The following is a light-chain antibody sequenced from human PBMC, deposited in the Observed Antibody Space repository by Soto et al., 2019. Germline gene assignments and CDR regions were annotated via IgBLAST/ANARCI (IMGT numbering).Light chain of an antibody. CDR3: TSYTSSSTNYV. J-gene: IGLJ1*01. CDR1: SSDIGGYDY. Sequence: QSALTQPASVSGSPGQSITIPCTGTSSDIGGYDYVSWYQQHPGKAPKLMIYEVSNRPSGVSNRFSGSKSGNTASLTISGLQAEDEADYYCTSYTSSSTNYVFGTGTKVTVL. V-gene: IGLV2-14*01. CDR2: EVS.